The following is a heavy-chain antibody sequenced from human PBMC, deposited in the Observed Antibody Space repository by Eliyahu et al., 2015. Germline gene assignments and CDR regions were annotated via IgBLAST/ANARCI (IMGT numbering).Heavy chain of an antibody. D-gene: IGHD3-10*01. V-gene: IGHV3-33*01. CDR2: IWNDGINK. CDR3: ARDLGFGDLDY. Sequence: QVQLVESGGGVVQPGRXLXXSCAASXFTFSXXGMQWVRQAPGXGLEWVAVIWNDGINKYYGDSVKGRFTISRDNSKNTLYLQMNSLRAEDTAVYYCARDLGFGDLDYWGQGTLVTVAS. J-gene: IGHJ4*02. CDR1: XFTFSXXG.